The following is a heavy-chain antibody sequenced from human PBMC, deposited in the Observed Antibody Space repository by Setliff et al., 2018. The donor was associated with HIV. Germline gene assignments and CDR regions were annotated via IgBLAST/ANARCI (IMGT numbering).Heavy chain of an antibody. CDR1: GASISSDGYS. V-gene: IGHV4-61*08. Sequence: SETLSLTCAVSGASISSDGYSWSWIRQSPGKGLEWLGTVYYSGNTQYSPSLKSRVTISIDKSKNQFSLRLTSMSAVDTAVYYCASTRLTGYCSGGTCYLGWFDPWGQGTLVTVSS. CDR2: VYYSGNT. D-gene: IGHD2-15*01. J-gene: IGHJ5*02. CDR3: ASTRLTGYCSGGTCYLGWFDP.